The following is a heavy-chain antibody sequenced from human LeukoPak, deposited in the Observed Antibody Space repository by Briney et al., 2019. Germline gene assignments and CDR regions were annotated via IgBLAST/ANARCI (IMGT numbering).Heavy chain of an antibody. CDR3: ARVTITSGSYYSDY. D-gene: IGHD1-26*01. J-gene: IGHJ4*02. CDR2: ISGSGGST. V-gene: IGHV3-23*01. Sequence: QPGGSLRLSCAASGFTFSSYAMSWVRQAPGKGLEWVSAISGSGGSTYYADSVKGRFTISRDNSKNTLYLQMNSLRAEDTAVYYCARVTITSGSYYSDYWGQGTLVTVSS. CDR1: GFTFSSYA.